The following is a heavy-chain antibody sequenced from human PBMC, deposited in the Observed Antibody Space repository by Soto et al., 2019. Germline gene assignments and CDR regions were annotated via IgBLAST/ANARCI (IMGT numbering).Heavy chain of an antibody. CDR1: GYTFTSNY. CDR3: VRGSSNCLWHFDL. D-gene: IGHD1-1*01. J-gene: IGHJ2*01. CDR2: INPSHSTT. V-gene: IGHV1-46*03. Sequence: QVHLVQSGAEVKKPGASVKLSCKASGYTFTSNYLYWVRQAPGQGLEWMGMINPSHSTTTYARNFQGRVTMTRDTSTSTIYMEGTRLRSEDTDVYYCVRGSSNCLWHFDLWGRGTLVTVSS.